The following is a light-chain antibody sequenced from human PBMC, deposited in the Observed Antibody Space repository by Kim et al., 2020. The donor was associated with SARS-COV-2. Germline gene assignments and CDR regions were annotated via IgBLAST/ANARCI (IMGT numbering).Light chain of an antibody. CDR1: HDISHY. CDR3: QQYDYIPII. Sequence: DIQMTQSPSSLSASVGDRVTIICQASHDISHYLSWYQQKPGKAPKLLIYDASNLETGVPSRFSGSGSGTHFTFTITSLQPEDIATYYCQQYDYIPIIFGQGTRLEIK. V-gene: IGKV1-33*01. J-gene: IGKJ5*01. CDR2: DAS.